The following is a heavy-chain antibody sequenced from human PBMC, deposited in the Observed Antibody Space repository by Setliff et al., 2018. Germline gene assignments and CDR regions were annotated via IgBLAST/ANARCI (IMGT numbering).Heavy chain of an antibody. CDR2: ISSDGSSI. V-gene: IGHV3-23*03. Sequence: GGSLRLSCAASGLTFSSDAMTWVRQTPGKGLEWVSVISSDGSSIYYADSVKGRFTISRDNSRNTLYLQMNSLRAEDTASYYCARDPNGDYVGAFDPWGQGILVTVSS. CDR1: GLTFSSDA. D-gene: IGHD4-17*01. CDR3: ARDPNGDYVGAFDP. J-gene: IGHJ5*02.